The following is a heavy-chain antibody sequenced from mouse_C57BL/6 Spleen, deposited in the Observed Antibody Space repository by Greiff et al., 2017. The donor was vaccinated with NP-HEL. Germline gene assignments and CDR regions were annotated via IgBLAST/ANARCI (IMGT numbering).Heavy chain of an antibody. CDR1: GYSITRGYG. V-gene: IGHV3-2*02. CDR2: ISYSGST. J-gene: IGHJ2*01. CDR3: ARTARIKY. Sequence: EVQLQESGPGLVKPSQSLSLTCTVTGYSITRGYGWNWIRQFPGNKREWKGDISYSGSTNYNPSLKSRISITRDTSKNQFFLQLNSVTTEDTATYYCARTARIKYWGQGTTLTVSS. D-gene: IGHD1-2*01.